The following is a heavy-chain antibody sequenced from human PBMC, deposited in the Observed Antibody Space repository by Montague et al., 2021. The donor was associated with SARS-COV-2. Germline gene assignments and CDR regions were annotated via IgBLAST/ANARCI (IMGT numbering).Heavy chain of an antibody. J-gene: IGHJ4*02. CDR2: VYYSGTT. Sequence: SETLSLTCSVSGVSVNSGSHYWSWIRQPPGKGLEWIGYVYYSGTTKYNPSLQSRVSISLDASNNQFSLSLRSVTSADSAVYFCARGGGYSGYDHDYWGQGTLVTVSS. V-gene: IGHV4-61*01. CDR3: ARGGGYSGYDHDY. CDR1: GVSVNSGSHY. D-gene: IGHD5-12*01.